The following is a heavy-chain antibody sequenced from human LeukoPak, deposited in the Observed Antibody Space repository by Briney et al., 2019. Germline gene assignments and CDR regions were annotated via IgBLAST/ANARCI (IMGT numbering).Heavy chain of an antibody. V-gene: IGHV4-59*08. D-gene: IGHD2-2*01. Sequence: TSETLSLTCTVSGGSISGYYWSWIRQPPGKGLQFIGYIHYTGSTNYNPSLESRVTLSVDTSKNQFSLKLRSVTAADTAVYYCARLSKDTVVLPAATAHYFDYWGQGTLVTVSS. CDR2: IHYTGST. CDR3: ARLSKDTVVLPAATAHYFDY. J-gene: IGHJ4*02. CDR1: GGSISGYY.